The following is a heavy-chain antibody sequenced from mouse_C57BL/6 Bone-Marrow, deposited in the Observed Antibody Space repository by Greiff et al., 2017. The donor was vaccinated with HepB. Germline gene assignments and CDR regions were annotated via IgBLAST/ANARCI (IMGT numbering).Heavy chain of an antibody. CDR1: GFTFSDYG. CDR3: ARLDGNYIYAMDY. D-gene: IGHD2-1*01. V-gene: IGHV5-17*01. CDR2: ISSGSSTI. Sequence: VQLKESGGGLVKPGGSLKLSCAASGFTFSDYGMHWVRQAPEKGLEWVAYISSGSSTIYYADTVKGRFTISRDNAKNTLFLQMTSLRSEDTAMYYCARLDGNYIYAMDYWGQGTSVTVSS. J-gene: IGHJ4*01.